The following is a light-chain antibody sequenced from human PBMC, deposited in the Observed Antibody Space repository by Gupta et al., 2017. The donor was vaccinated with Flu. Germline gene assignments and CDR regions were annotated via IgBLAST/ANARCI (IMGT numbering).Light chain of an antibody. Sequence: LSLSPWQRDTPSFRASPSVSSNSFASYQQQPGQAPRLLIYGASYRAAGITEGFSGSGGGTTVTLTISRREPDDVAVFYCQQQGGERPPATFGPGTKVDIK. CDR2: GAS. J-gene: IGKJ3*01. V-gene: IGKV3-20*01. CDR1: PSVSSNS. CDR3: QQQGGERPPAT.